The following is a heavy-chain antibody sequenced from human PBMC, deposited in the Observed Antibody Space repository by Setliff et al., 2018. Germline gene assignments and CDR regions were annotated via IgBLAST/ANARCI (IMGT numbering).Heavy chain of an antibody. D-gene: IGHD1-26*01. Sequence: GESLKISCQASGYIFTTHWIGWVRQMPGKGLEWMGIIYPGDSDTTYSPSFRGQVTMSVDKSISTAYLQWSSLTASDTAMYYCAREHVSGHSEYWGQGTLVTVSS. V-gene: IGHV5-51*01. CDR1: GYIFTTHW. CDR3: AREHVSGHSEY. CDR2: IYPGDSDT. J-gene: IGHJ4*02.